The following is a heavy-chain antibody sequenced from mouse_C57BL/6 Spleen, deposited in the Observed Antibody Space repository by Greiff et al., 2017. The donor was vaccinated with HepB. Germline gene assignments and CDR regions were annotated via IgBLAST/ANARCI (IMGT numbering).Heavy chain of an antibody. D-gene: IGHD2-3*01. J-gene: IGHJ3*01. CDR2: IDPETGGT. Sequence: QVQLQQSGAELVRPGASVTLSCKASGYTFTDYEMHWVKQTPVHGLEWIGAIDPETGGTAYNQKFKGKAILTADKSSSTAYMELRSLTSEDSAVYYCTRVSIYDGYHFAYWGQGTLVTVSA. CDR3: TRVSIYDGYHFAY. CDR1: GYTFTDYE. V-gene: IGHV1-15*01.